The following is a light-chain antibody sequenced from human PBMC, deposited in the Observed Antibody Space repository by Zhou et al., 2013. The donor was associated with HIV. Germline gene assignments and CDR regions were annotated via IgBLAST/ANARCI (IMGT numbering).Light chain of an antibody. J-gene: IGKJ1*01. CDR3: QQYGSSPLT. V-gene: IGKV3-20*01. Sequence: EFVLTQSPGTLSLSPGERATLSCRASQTVYSSYLAWFQQKPDQAPRLLIYGASSRATGIPDRFGGSGSGTDFSLTISRLEPEDFAVYYCQQYGSSPLTFGQGTKVEIK. CDR1: QTVYSSY. CDR2: GAS.